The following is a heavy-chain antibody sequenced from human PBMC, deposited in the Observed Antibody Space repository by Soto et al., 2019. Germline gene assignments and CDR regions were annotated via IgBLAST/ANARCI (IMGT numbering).Heavy chain of an antibody. J-gene: IGHJ4*02. Sequence: GGSLRLSCAASGFTFTRYSMNWVRQAPGKGLEWVSSISSTTNYIYYGDSMKGRFTISRDDAKNSLYLEMNSLRAEDTAVYYCARESEDFTPNFDYWGQGTLVTVSS. CDR1: GFTFTRYS. V-gene: IGHV3-21*06. CDR2: ISSTTNYI. CDR3: ARESEDFTPNFDY.